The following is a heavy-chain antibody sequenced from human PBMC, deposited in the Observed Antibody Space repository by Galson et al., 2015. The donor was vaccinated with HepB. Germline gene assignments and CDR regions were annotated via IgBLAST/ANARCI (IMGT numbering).Heavy chain of an antibody. Sequence: SVKVSCKASGYSFSAYSLSWIRQAPGQGLQWMGWINTETGKATYAQDFTGRFVFSLDTSVSTAFLQISSLQAEDSAVYFCARGQFASGWTFDYWGQRTQITVSS. CDR1: GYSFSAYS. V-gene: IGHV7-4-1*02. CDR2: INTETGKA. J-gene: IGHJ4*02. CDR3: ARGQFASGWTFDY. D-gene: IGHD6-19*01.